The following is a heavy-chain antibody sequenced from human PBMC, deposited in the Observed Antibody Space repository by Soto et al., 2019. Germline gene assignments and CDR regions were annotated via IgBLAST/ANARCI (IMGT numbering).Heavy chain of an antibody. CDR1: GGSISSYY. J-gene: IGHJ5*02. CDR3: ARQQHGDRGWFDP. Sequence: SETLSLTCTVSGGSISSYYWSWIRQPPGKGLEWTGYIYYSGSTNYNPSLKSRVTISVDTSKNQFSLKLSSVTAADTAVYYCARQQHGDRGWFDPWGQGTLVTVSS. CDR2: IYYSGST. V-gene: IGHV4-59*08. D-gene: IGHD6-13*01.